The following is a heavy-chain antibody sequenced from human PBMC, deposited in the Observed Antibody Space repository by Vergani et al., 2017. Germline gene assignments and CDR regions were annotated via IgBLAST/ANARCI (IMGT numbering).Heavy chain of an antibody. J-gene: IGHJ4*02. V-gene: IGHV3-30*02. CDR3: RGDDILVVPAAKEDY. D-gene: IGHD2-2*01. CDR2: IRYDGSNK. CDR1: GFTFSNYG. Sequence: QVQLVESGGGVVQPGGSLRLSCAASGFTFSNYGMHWVRQAPGKGLEWVAFIRYDGSNKYYADSVKGRFTISRDNSKNTLYLQMNSLRTEDTAVYYCRGDDILVVPAAKEDYWGQGTLVTVSS.